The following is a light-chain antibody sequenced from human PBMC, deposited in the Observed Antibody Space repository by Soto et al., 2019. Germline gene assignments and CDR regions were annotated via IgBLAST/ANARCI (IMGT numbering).Light chain of an antibody. CDR3: QQRKIWPPIT. J-gene: IGKJ5*01. Sequence: EVVLTQSPATLSLSPGERATLSCRASQSVDNYLAWYQQKPGQAPRVVIYDASNRATGIPARFSGSGSGTDFNLTISSLEPEDFAVYYCQQRKIWPPITFGQGTRLDI. CDR1: QSVDNY. V-gene: IGKV3-11*01. CDR2: DAS.